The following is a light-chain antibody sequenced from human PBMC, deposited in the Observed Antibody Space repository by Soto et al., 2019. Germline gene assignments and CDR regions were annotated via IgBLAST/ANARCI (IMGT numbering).Light chain of an antibody. CDR2: DAS. Sequence: EIVFTQSPATLSLSPGERATLSCRASQNIDTYLDWYQQKPGQSPRLLIFDASSRATGTPARFSGSGSGTDFTLTISSLEPEDFAVYYCQQRSDWPPITFGQGTRLEIK. CDR1: QNIDTY. V-gene: IGKV3-11*01. J-gene: IGKJ5*01. CDR3: QQRSDWPPIT.